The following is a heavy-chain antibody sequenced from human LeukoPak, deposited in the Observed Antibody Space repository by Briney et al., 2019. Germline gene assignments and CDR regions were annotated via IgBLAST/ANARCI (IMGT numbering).Heavy chain of an antibody. CDR1: GYSFTSYW. V-gene: IGHV5-51*01. J-gene: IGHJ2*01. CDR3: ARLGAAAGTRNWYFDL. CDR2: IYPGESDT. Sequence: GESLKISCKGSGYSFTSYWIGWVRQMPGKGLEWMGIIYPGESDTRFSRSCQGQVTISVDKSTSTASLPWSRLKPSDTAMYYCARLGAAAGTRNWYFDLWGRGTLVTVSS. D-gene: IGHD6-13*01.